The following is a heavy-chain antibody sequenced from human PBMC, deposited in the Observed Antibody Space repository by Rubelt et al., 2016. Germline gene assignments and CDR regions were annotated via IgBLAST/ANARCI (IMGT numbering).Heavy chain of an antibody. D-gene: IGHD2-15*01. CDR3: AREGYCSGGSCYYFDY. Sequence: GSGKGLEWVANIKQDGSENYYVDSVKGRFTISRDNAKNSLYLQMNSLRAEDTAVYYCAREGYCSGGSCYYFDYWGQGTLVTVSS. V-gene: IGHV3-7*01. J-gene: IGHJ4*02. CDR2: IKQDGSEN.